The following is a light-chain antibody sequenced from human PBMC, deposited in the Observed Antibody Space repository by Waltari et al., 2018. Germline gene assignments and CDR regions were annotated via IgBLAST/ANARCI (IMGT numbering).Light chain of an antibody. J-gene: IGLJ1*01. CDR2: KDS. CDR3: AAWDDSLSGLI. Sequence: QSVLTQPPSASGTPGQRVTISCSGSHSNIGSNYVYWYQQLPGPAPKLLIYKDSQRPSGVPARFAGSKSGTSASLAISGLRSEDEADYYCAAWDDSLSGLIFATGTKVTV. CDR1: HSNIGSNY. V-gene: IGLV1-47*01.